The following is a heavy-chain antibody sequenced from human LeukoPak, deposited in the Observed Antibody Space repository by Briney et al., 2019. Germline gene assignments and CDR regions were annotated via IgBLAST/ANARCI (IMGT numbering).Heavy chain of an antibody. V-gene: IGHV1-2*02. CDR3: ARDYLGTFDP. CDR2: INPNSGGT. Sequence: ASVKVSCKASGYTFTGYYMHWVRQAPGQGLEWMGWINPNSGGTNYAQKFQGRVTMTRDTSASTAYMELSSLRSEDMAVYYCARDYLGTFDPWGQGTLVTVSS. D-gene: IGHD3-16*01. J-gene: IGHJ5*02. CDR1: GYTFTGYY.